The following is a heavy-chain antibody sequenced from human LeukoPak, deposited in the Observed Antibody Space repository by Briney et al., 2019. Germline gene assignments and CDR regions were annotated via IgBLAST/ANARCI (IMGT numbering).Heavy chain of an antibody. CDR3: ARERDDYYFDY. V-gene: IGHV3-48*03. CDR1: GFTFSGYE. D-gene: IGHD3-3*01. J-gene: IGHJ4*02. Sequence: GGSLRLSCAASGFTFSGYEMNWVRQAPGRGLEWVSYISRSGTIISYADSVKGRFTISRDNAKNSLYLQMNSLRAEDTAVYYCARERDDYYFDYWGQGTLVTVSS. CDR2: ISRSGTII.